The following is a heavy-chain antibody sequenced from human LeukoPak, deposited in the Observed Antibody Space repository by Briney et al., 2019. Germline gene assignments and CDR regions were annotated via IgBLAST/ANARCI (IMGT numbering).Heavy chain of an antibody. D-gene: IGHD5-18*01. J-gene: IGHJ6*03. CDR3: ARCAAMISHPYYYHYYMDV. CDR2: IYSGGTT. V-gene: IGHV3-66*02. CDR1: GFTVNPNY. Sequence: GGSLRLSCTASGFTVNPNYLSWVRQAPGKGLEWVSVIYSGGTTYHADSLKGRFTISRDNSKNTLYLQMNGLKSEDTAVYYCARCAAMISHPYYYHYYMDVWGKGTPVTVSS.